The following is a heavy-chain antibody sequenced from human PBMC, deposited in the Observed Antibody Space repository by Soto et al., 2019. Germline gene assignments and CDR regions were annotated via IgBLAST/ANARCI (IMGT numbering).Heavy chain of an antibody. CDR2: ITSTSDGGAA. V-gene: IGHV3-15*01. J-gene: IGHJ4*02. CDR1: GFTFRNVW. CDR3: TTEPVSGY. Sequence: EVQLVESGGGLVKPGESLRLTCAASGFTFRNVWMSWVRQAPGKGLEWVGRITSTSDGGAADYAPSVKGRFSISRDDSKNTLYVQMNSLKTEDAGVYYCTTEPVSGYWGQETLVTVSS.